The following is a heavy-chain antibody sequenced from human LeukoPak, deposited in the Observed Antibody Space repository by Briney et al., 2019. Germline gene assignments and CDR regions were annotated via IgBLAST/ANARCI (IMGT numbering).Heavy chain of an antibody. CDR3: ARDGKQQLSSHYDY. Sequence: PSETLSLTCTVSGYSISSGYYWGWIRQPPGKGLEWIGSIYHSGSTYYNPSLKSRVTISVDTSKNQFSLKLSSVTAADTAVYYCARDGKQQLSSHYDYWGQGTLVTVSS. CDR1: GYSISSGYY. J-gene: IGHJ4*02. V-gene: IGHV4-38-2*02. D-gene: IGHD6-13*01. CDR2: IYHSGST.